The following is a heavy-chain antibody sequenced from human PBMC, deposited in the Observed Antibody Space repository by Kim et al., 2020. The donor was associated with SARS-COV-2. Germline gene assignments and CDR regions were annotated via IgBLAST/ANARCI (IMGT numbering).Heavy chain of an antibody. CDR2: ISSSSSYI. J-gene: IGHJ4*02. CDR3: ARDRGRGWLQPDY. V-gene: IGHV3-21*01. Sequence: GGSLRLSCAASGFTFISYSMNWVRQAPGKGLEWVSSISSSSSYIYYADSVKGRFTISRDNAKNSLYLQMNSLRAEDTAVYYCARDRGRGWLQPDYWGQGTLVTVSS. CDR1: GFTFISYS. D-gene: IGHD5-12*01.